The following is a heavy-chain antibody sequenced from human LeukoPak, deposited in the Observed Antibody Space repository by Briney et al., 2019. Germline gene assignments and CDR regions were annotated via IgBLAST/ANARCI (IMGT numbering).Heavy chain of an antibody. J-gene: IGHJ6*03. Sequence: TSETLSLTCTVSGGPIISYYWSWIRQPPGKGLEWIAYTHSSGNTGYNPSLKSRVTISLDTSKNHFSLKVTSMTAADTGVYYCTRGSIAYYYMDVWGKGTTVTISS. CDR1: GGPIISYY. V-gene: IGHV4-59*01. CDR3: TRGSIAYYYMDV. CDR2: THSSGNT. D-gene: IGHD3-22*01.